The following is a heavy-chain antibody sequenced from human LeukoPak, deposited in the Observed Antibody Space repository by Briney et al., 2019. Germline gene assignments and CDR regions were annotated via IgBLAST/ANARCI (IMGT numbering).Heavy chain of an antibody. V-gene: IGHV1-2*02. J-gene: IGHJ4*02. Sequence: ASVKVSCKASGYTFTGYYMHWVRQAPGQGLEGMGWINPNSGGTNYAQKFQGRVTMTRDTSISTAYMELSRLRSDDTAVYYCARGDWNYYDSSGQIDYWGQGTLVTVSS. CDR3: ARGDWNYYDSSGQIDY. CDR1: GYTFTGYY. D-gene: IGHD3-22*01. CDR2: INPNSGGT.